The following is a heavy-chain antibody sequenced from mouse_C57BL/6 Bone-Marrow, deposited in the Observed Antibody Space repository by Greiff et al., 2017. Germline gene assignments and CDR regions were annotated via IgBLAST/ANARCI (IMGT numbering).Heavy chain of an antibody. CDR2: IDPSDNYT. CDR3: TRDFFDV. Sequence: QVQLQQPGAELVMPGASVKLSCKASGYTFTSYWMHWVKQRPGQGLEWIGEIDPSDNYTNYNQKFKGKSTLTVDKSSITAYMQLSSLTSEDSAVYYCTRDFFDVWGTGTTVTVSS. J-gene: IGHJ1*03. V-gene: IGHV1-69*01. CDR1: GYTFTSYW.